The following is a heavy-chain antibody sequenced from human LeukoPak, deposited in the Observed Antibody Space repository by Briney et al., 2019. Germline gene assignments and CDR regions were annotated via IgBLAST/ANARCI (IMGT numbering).Heavy chain of an antibody. CDR3: ARGPSGYFLYFQH. J-gene: IGHJ1*01. CDR2: IYYSGST. Sequence: SETLSLTCTVSGGSISSYYWSWIRQPLGKGLEWIGYIYYSGSTNYNPSLKSRVTISVDTSKNQFSLKLSSVTAADTAVYYCARGPSGYFLYFQHWGQGTLVTVSS. CDR1: GGSISSYY. V-gene: IGHV4-59*08. D-gene: IGHD3-22*01.